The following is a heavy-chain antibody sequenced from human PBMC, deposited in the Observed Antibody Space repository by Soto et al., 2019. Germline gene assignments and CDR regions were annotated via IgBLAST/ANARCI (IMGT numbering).Heavy chain of an antibody. CDR1: GGSISSSSYY. V-gene: IGHV4-39*01. D-gene: IGHD6-13*01. CDR3: ARLGALISSWGSNWFDP. J-gene: IGHJ5*02. CDR2: IYYSGST. Sequence: SETLSLTCTVSGGSISSSSYYWGRIRQPPGKGLEWIGSIYYSGSTCYNPSLKSRVTISVDTSKNQFSLKLSSVTAADTAVYYCARLGALISSWGSNWFDPWGQGTLVTVSS.